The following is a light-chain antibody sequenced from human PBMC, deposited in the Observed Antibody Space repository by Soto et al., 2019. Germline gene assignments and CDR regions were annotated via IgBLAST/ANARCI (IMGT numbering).Light chain of an antibody. J-gene: IGKJ3*01. CDR3: QQYGSSPLT. CDR2: GAS. Sequence: EIVLTQSPGTLSLSPGERATLSCRASQSVSNNNLAWYQHKPGQAPRLLIYGASARVTGIPDRFSGSGSGTDFTLTISRLEPEDFAVYYCQQYGSSPLTFGPGTKVDIK. CDR1: QSVSNNN. V-gene: IGKV3-20*01.